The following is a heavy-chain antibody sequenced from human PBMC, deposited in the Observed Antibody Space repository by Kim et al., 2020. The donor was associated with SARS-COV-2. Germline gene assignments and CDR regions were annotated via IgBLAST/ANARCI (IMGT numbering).Heavy chain of an antibody. V-gene: IGHV3-23*01. CDR2: GST. D-gene: IGHD1-26*01. J-gene: IGHJ4*02. CDR3: AILLPPFDY. Sequence: GSTYYADSVKGRFTISRDNSKNTLYLQMNSLRAEDTAVYYCAILLPPFDYWGQGTLVTVSS.